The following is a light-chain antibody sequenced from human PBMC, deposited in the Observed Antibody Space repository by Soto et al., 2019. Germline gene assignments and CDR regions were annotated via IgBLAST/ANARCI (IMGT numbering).Light chain of an antibody. V-gene: IGKV1-33*01. CDR3: QQYENLPT. CDR1: QNINSY. CDR2: AAS. Sequence: DIQMTHSPSSLSASVGDRVTITCRASQNINSYLNWYQQKPGKAPKVLIYAASSLQSGVPSRFSGSGSGTDFTFTISRLQPEDIATYYCQQYENLPTFGQGTRLEIK. J-gene: IGKJ5*01.